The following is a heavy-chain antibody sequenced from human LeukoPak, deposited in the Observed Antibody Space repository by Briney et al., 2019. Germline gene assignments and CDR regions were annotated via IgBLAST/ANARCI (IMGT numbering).Heavy chain of an antibody. V-gene: IGHV4-59*01. CDR3: ARGGYYYMDV. CDR2: FHNSGTS. Sequence: SETLSLTCTVSDDSISDYYRGWIRQPPGKGLEWIGYFHNSGTSTYNPSLKSRVTISLDTSKKQVSLKVSSVTAADTAVYYCARGGYYYMDVWGKGTTVTVSS. J-gene: IGHJ6*03. CDR1: DDSISDYY.